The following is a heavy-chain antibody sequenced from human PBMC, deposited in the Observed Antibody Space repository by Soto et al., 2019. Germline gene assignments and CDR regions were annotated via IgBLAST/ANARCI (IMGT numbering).Heavy chain of an antibody. Sequence: ESVGGVVQPGRSLRLSCAASGFTFSSYGMHWVRQAPGKGLEWVAVISYDGSNKYYADSVKGRFTISRDNSKNTLYLQMSSLRAEDTAVYYCANLYDFWKNDAFDIWGQGTMVTVSS. CDR1: GFTFSSYG. J-gene: IGHJ3*02. CDR3: ANLYDFWKNDAFDI. CDR2: ISYDGSNK. D-gene: IGHD3-3*01. V-gene: IGHV3-30*18.